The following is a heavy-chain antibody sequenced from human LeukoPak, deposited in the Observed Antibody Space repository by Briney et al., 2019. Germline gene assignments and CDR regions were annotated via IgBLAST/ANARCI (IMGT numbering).Heavy chain of an antibody. CDR1: GGSISNYY. Sequence: SETLSLTCSVSGGSISNYYWSWIRQPVGKGLEWIGRIYTSGDTKYNPSLKSRVTISVGASNNQFSLKLSSVTAADTAVYYCASKLTAVAGYFDFWGQGTLVTVSS. V-gene: IGHV4-4*07. CDR2: IYTSGDT. CDR3: ASKLTAVAGYFDF. J-gene: IGHJ4*02. D-gene: IGHD6-19*01.